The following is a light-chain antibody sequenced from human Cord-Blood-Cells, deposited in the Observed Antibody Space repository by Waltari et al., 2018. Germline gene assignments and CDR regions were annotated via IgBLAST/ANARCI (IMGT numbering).Light chain of an antibody. Sequence: EIVLTQSPATLSLSPGERATLSCRASQSVSSYLAWYQQKPGQAPRRLIDDASNRATGIPARFSGSGSGTDFTRTSSSLEPEEFAVYYCQQRSNWLTVGGGTKVEIK. CDR1: QSVSSY. J-gene: IGKJ4*01. V-gene: IGKV3-11*01. CDR3: QQRSNWLT. CDR2: DAS.